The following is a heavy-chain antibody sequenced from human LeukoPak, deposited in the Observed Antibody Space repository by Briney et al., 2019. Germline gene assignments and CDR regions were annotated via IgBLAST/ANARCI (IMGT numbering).Heavy chain of an antibody. V-gene: IGHV5-51*01. Sequence: GESLQISCKGSGYIFTSYWIGWVRQVPGKGLEWMGIIYPGDSDTRYSPSFKGQVTISADKSISTAYLQWSTLKAPDTAMYYCASQSSYSYGYDYWGQGTLVTVSS. CDR1: GYIFTSYW. CDR3: ASQSSYSYGYDY. J-gene: IGHJ4*02. CDR2: IYPGDSDT. D-gene: IGHD5-18*01.